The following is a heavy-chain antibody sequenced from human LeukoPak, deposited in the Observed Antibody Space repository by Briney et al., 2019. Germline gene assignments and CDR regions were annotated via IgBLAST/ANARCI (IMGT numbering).Heavy chain of an antibody. CDR2: IWYDGSKT. J-gene: IGHJ3*02. D-gene: IGHD3-16*01. V-gene: IGHV3-33*01. Sequence: GGSLRLSCVASGFTFSGYGMHWVRQAPGKGLEWVAVIWYDGSKTYYADSVEGRFTISRDNSKDTLYLQMSSLRVEGTAAYYCARYLGGRNAFDIWGQGTMVTVSS. CDR3: ARYLGGRNAFDI. CDR1: GFTFSGYG.